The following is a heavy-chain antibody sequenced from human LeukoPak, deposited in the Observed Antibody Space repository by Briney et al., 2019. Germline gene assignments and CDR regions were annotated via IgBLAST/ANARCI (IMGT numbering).Heavy chain of an antibody. CDR1: GGTFSSYA. D-gene: IGHD4-17*01. V-gene: IGHV1-69*13. CDR2: IIPVFGTA. CDR3: ASPLLDYDDYAPHFDY. Sequence: SVKVSCKASGGTFSSYAISWVRQAPGQGLEWMGGIIPVFGTANYAQKFQGRVTITADESTSTAYMELSSLRSEDTAVYYCASPLLDYDDYAPHFDYWGQGTLVTVSS. J-gene: IGHJ4*02.